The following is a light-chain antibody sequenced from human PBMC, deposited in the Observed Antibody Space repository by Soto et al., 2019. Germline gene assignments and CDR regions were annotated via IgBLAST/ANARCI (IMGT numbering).Light chain of an antibody. Sequence: DIQMTQSPSSLSASLGDRVTITCQASQDISNYLNWYQQKPGKAPKLLIYDASNLETGVPSRFSGSGSGTDFTFTISSLQPEDIATYYCQQYDNLPITFGRGTRLEI. CDR2: DAS. V-gene: IGKV1-33*01. CDR3: QQYDNLPIT. CDR1: QDISNY. J-gene: IGKJ5*01.